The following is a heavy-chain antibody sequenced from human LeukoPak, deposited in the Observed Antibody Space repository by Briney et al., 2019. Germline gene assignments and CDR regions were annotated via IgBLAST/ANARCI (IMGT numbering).Heavy chain of an antibody. CDR1: GDSFTTYW. V-gene: IGHV5-51*01. Sequence: GESLKISCQGSGDSFTTYWITWVRQMPGKGLEWMGIIYPGDSDTRYSPSFQGQVTISADKSISTAYLQWSSLKASDTFLYQAEDGIRDAFDIWGQGTMVTVSS. CDR2: IYPGDSDT. CDR3: EDGIRDAFDI. J-gene: IGHJ3*02. D-gene: IGHD3-3*01.